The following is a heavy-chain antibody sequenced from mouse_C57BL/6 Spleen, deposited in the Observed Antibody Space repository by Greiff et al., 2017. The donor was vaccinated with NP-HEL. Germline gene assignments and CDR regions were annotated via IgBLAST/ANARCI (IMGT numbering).Heavy chain of an antibody. J-gene: IGHJ2*01. CDR3: ARSPPYSSYYVDY. CDR1: GYAFSSSW. V-gene: IGHV1-82*01. CDR2: IYPGDGDT. Sequence: QVQLKQSGPELVKPGASVKISCKASGYAFSSSWMNWVKQRPGKGLEWIGRIYPGDGDTNYNGKFKGKATLTADKSSSTAYMQLSSLTSEDSAVYCCARSPPYSSYYVDYWGQGTTLTVSS.